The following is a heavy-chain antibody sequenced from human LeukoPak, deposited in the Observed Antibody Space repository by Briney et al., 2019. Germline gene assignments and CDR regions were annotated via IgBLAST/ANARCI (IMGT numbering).Heavy chain of an antibody. CDR2: ISDIGRKT. D-gene: IGHD3-10*01. V-gene: IGHV3-11*06. CDR1: GFIFSDHY. CDR3: ARDRAYAFDN. J-gene: IGHJ3*02. Sequence: PGGSLRLSCGASGFIFSDHYMNWVRQAPGKGLEWVSYISDIGRKTNYAESVKGRFTISTDNAKNSVYLQMNSLRDEDTAVYYCARDRAYAFDNWGQGTMVTVSS.